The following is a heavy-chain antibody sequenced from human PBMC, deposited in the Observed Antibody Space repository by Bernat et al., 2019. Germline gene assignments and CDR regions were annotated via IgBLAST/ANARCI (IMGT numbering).Heavy chain of an antibody. CDR2: ITYDGSHT. D-gene: IGHD2-15*01. Sequence: VQLVESGGGVVQPGMSLRLSCAPSGFTFSSYAMHWVRQAPGKGLEWVAVITYDGSHTYYADSVKGRFTISRDDSKNTLHLQMNSLRAEDTAVYYFARSPWRELVVAPVGYWGQGTLVTVSS. CDR3: ARSPWRELVVAPVGY. CDR1: GFTFSSYA. V-gene: IGHV3-30*01. J-gene: IGHJ4*02.